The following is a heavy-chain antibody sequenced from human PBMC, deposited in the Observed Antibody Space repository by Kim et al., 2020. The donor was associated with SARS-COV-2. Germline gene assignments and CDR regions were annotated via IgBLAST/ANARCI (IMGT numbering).Heavy chain of an antibody. J-gene: IGHJ4*02. CDR1: GFTFSTYG. D-gene: IGHD1-1*01. Sequence: GGSLRLSCVVSGFTFSTYGMHWVRQAPGKGLEWAAFISNDGNKKDYTDSVKGRFTISRDNSKNTLYLQMNSLRVEDTAVYYCADTGWNIDSWGQGSLFTVSS. CDR2: ISNDGNKK. CDR3: ADTGWNIDS. V-gene: IGHV3-30*03.